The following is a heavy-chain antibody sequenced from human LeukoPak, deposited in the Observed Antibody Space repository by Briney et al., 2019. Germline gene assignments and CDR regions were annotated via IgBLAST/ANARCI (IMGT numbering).Heavy chain of an antibody. J-gene: IGHJ5*02. CDR1: AGSFTGYY. CDR2: IDHTGSI. CDR3: ASARGYYDILTGYQTNWFDP. Sequence: SETLSLTCAVNAGSFTGYYWSWIRQPPGKGLEWIGEIDHTGSISYNPSLRSRVTISVDTFKNQFSLNLRSVTAADTAVYYCASARGYYDILTGYQTNWFDPWDQGTLVTVSS. V-gene: IGHV4-34*01. D-gene: IGHD3-9*01.